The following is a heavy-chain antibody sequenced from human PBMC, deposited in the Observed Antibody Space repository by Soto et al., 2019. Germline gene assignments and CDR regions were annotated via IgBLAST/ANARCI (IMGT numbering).Heavy chain of an antibody. CDR1: GFSLSTSEVG. D-gene: IGHD6-13*01. V-gene: IGHV2-5*02. CDR3: AHRPIARAGCAFDI. CDR2: IYWDDDK. J-gene: IGHJ3*02. Sequence: QITLKESGPTLVKPTQTLTLTCTFSGFSLSTSEVGVGWIRQPPGKALEWLAVIYWDDDKRYSPSLKSRLSITKDASKNQVVLTMSNMDPVDTATYYCAHRPIARAGCAFDIWGQGTMVIVSS.